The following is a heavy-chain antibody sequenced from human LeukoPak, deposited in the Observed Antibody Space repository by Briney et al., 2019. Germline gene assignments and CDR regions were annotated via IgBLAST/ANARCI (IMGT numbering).Heavy chain of an antibody. CDR2: IRNDGGEK. V-gene: IGHV3-30*02. J-gene: IGHJ1*01. CDR1: GFTFSTSA. CDR3: AKDRENYYGSGSFTG. Sequence: GGSLRLSCAASGFTFSTSAMNWVRQAPDKGLEWVAFIRNDGGEKYYADSVKGRFTISRDNSENTLYLQMNSLRAEDTAVYYCAKDRENYYGSGSFTGWGQGTLVTVSS. D-gene: IGHD3-10*01.